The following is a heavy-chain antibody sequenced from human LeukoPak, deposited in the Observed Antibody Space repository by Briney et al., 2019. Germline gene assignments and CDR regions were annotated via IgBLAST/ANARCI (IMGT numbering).Heavy chain of an antibody. V-gene: IGHV3-48*04. CDR3: ARESAIADDAFDI. CDR1: GFTFSSYS. D-gene: IGHD2-15*01. Sequence: GGSLRLSCAASGFTFSSYSMNWVRQAPGKGLEWVSYISSRGSTIYYAGSVKGRFTISRDNAKNSLYLQMNSLRAEDTAVYYCARESAIADDAFDIWGQGTMVTVSS. CDR2: ISSRGSTI. J-gene: IGHJ3*02.